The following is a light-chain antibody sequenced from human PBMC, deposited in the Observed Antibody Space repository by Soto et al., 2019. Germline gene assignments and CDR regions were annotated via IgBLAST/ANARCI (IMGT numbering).Light chain of an antibody. J-gene: IGKJ1*01. Sequence: ILMTQSPATVSVSPGESATLSCRASQNIYYNVAWYQQRPGQAPRLLIYRASTRATGVPARFSGSGSGTEFTLTISSLQPEDFTVYSCLQYHNLWAFGQGTKVEI. CDR3: LQYHNLWA. CDR2: RAS. V-gene: IGKV3-15*01. CDR1: QNIYYN.